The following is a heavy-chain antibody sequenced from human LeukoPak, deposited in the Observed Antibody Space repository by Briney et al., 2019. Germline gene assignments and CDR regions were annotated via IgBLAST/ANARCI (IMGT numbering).Heavy chain of an antibody. Sequence: GGSLRLSCAASGFTFSSYAMSWVRQAPGKGLEWVSAISGSGGSTYYADSVEGRFTISRDNSKNTLYLQMNSLRAEDTAVYYCAKALQWLGNFDYWGQGTLVTVSS. D-gene: IGHD6-19*01. V-gene: IGHV3-23*01. CDR1: GFTFSSYA. CDR3: AKALQWLGNFDY. J-gene: IGHJ4*02. CDR2: ISGSGGST.